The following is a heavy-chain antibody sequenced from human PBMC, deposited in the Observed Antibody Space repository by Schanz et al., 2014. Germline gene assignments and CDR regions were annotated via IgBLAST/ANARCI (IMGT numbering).Heavy chain of an antibody. Sequence: QLPLQESGSGLVKPSKTLSLTCAVSGGSISSGGYSWSWIRQPPGRGLEWIGYIYHTGSAYYNPSLKSRVTISADSSKRRFSLRLNSVTAADTAVYYCARESRVYGMDVWGQGTTVTVSS. CDR2: IYHTGSA. CDR3: ARESRVYGMDV. V-gene: IGHV4-30-2*01. J-gene: IGHJ6*02. CDR1: GGSISSGGYS.